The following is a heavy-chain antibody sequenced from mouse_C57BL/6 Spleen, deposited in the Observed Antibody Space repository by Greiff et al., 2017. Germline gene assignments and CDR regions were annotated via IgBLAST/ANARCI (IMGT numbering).Heavy chain of an antibody. V-gene: IGHV1-9*01. CDR3: ARGVITTVVRDY. Sequence: VQLKESGAELMKPGASVKLSCKATGYTFTGYWIEWVKQRPGHGLEWIGEILPGSGSTTYNEKFKGKATFTADTSSNTAYMQLSSLTTEDSAIYYCARGVITTVVRDYWGQGTTLTVSS. CDR2: ILPGSGST. J-gene: IGHJ2*01. CDR1: GYTFTGYW. D-gene: IGHD1-1*01.